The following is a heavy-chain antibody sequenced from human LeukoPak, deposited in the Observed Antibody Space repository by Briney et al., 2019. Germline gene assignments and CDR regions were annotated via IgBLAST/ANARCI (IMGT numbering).Heavy chain of an antibody. D-gene: IGHD4-17*01. CDR2: IIPIFGTA. V-gene: IGHV1-69*05. CDR1: GGTFSSYA. Sequence: VASVKVSCKASGGTFSSYAISWVRQAPGQGLEWMGRIIPIFGTANYAQKFQGRVTITTDESTSTAYMELSSLRSEDTAVYYCARNTDYGDYVYPGYWGQGTLVTVSS. CDR3: ARNTDYGDYVYPGY. J-gene: IGHJ4*02.